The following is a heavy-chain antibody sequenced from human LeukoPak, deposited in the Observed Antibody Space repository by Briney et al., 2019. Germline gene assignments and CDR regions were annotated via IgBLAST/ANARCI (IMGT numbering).Heavy chain of an antibody. Sequence: GGSLRLSCAASGFTFSTYTMSWVRQAPGKGLEWVSYISSSSTTIYYADSVKGRFTISRDNAKNSLYLQMNSLRAEDTAVYYCARIEAFCGSGGCYEGFDSWGQGTLVTVSS. D-gene: IGHD2-21*01. CDR2: ISSSSTTI. V-gene: IGHV3-48*04. CDR3: ARIEAFCGSGGCYEGFDS. CDR1: GFTFSTYT. J-gene: IGHJ5*01.